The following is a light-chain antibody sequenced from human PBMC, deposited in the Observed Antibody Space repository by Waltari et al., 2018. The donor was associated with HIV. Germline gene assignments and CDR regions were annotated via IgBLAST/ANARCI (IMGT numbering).Light chain of an antibody. CDR3: CSYSDRRIYV. V-gene: IGLV2-23*02. J-gene: IGLJ1*01. CDR2: EVN. CDR1: SCDVGNYDL. Sequence: QSALTQPASVSGSLGQSITISCTGTSCDVGNYDLVSWYQQHPGKAPKIIIYEVNKRPPGASNRMSGSKSGNTASLTISGLQAEDEADYYCCSYSDRRIYVFGSGTRVSAL.